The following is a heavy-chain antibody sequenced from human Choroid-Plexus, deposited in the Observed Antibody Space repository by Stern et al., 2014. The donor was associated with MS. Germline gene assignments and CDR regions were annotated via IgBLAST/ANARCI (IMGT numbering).Heavy chain of an antibody. J-gene: IGHJ5*02. CDR2: VSDDGSNK. V-gene: IGHV3-30*18. CDR1: GFTFGSCA. D-gene: IGHD2/OR15-2a*01. Sequence: VQLVESGGGVVQPGRPLRLSCVASGFTFGSCAMHWVRQAPGKGLEWVAGVSDDGSNKYYADSVKGRFTISRENSQNTLYMQMSSLRPEDTAVYYCAKDRQYLTYFFDHWGQGSLVTVSS. CDR3: AKDRQYLTYFFDH.